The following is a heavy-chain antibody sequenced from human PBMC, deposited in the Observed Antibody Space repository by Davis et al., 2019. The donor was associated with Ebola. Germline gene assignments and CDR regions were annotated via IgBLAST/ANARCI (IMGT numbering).Heavy chain of an antibody. CDR2: IKQDGSEK. V-gene: IGHV3-7*03. CDR1: GFTFSSYW. J-gene: IGHJ4*02. Sequence: PGGSLRLSCAASGFTFSSYWMSWVRQAPGKGLEWVANIKQDGSEKYYVDSVKGRFTISRDNAKNSLYLQMNSLRAEDTAVYYCARDREEYSSGWTRLFDYWGQGTLVTVSS. CDR3: ARDREEYSSGWTRLFDY. D-gene: IGHD6-19*01.